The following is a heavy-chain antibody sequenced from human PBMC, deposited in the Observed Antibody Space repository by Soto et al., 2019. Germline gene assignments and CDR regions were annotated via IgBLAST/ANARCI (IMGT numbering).Heavy chain of an antibody. CDR2: INPNNGDT. D-gene: IGHD6-19*01. CDR1: GYTFSGYY. V-gene: IGHV1-2*02. J-gene: IGHJ4*02. CDR3: ARGRSVAGKKFDY. Sequence: ASVKVSCKASGYTFSGYYIHWVRQAPGQGPEWVGWINPNNGDTNYAQKYQGRVTMTRDTSITTVYTELNSLRSDDTAVYYCARGRSVAGKKFDYWGQGTLVTVSS.